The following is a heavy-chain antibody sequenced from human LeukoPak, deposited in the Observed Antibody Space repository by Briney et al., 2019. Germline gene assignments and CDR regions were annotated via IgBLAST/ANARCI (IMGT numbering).Heavy chain of an antibody. CDR2: IYHSGST. CDR1: GGSISSSNW. Sequence: SGTLSLTCAVSGGSISSSNWWSWVRRPPGKGLEWIGEIYHSGSTNYNPSLKSRVTISVDKSKNQFSLKLSSVTAADTAVYYCAVRSSGWYQGWFDPWGQGTLVTVSS. CDR3: AVRSSGWYQGWFDP. V-gene: IGHV4-4*02. J-gene: IGHJ5*02. D-gene: IGHD6-19*01.